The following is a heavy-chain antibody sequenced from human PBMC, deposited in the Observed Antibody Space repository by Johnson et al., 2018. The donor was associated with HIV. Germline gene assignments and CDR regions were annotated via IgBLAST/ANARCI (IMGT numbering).Heavy chain of an antibody. D-gene: IGHD7-27*01. V-gene: IGHV3-43*01. CDR1: GFTFDDYT. CDR2: ISWDGGST. CDR3: AKGLGNGDAFDI. J-gene: IGHJ3*02. Sequence: VKLVESGGVVVQPGGSLRLSCAASGFTFDDYTMHWVRQAPGKGLEWVSLISWDGGSTYYADSVKGRFTISRDNSKNSLYLQINSLRTEDTALYYCAKGLGNGDAFDIWGQGTMVTVSS.